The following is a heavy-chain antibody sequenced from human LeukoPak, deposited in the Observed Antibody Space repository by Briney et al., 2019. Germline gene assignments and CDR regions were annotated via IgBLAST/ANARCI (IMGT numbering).Heavy chain of an antibody. CDR1: GYTFTSYD. D-gene: IGHD5-18*01. CDR2: VNPNSGNT. Sequence: GSVKVSCKASGYTFTSYDINWVRQATGEGREWMGWVNPNSGNTGYAQKFQGRVTMTRNTSISTAYMELSSLRSEDTAVYYCARSVDTAMDYYYYGMDVWGQGTTVTVSS. V-gene: IGHV1-8*01. CDR3: ARSVDTAMDYYYYGMDV. J-gene: IGHJ6*02.